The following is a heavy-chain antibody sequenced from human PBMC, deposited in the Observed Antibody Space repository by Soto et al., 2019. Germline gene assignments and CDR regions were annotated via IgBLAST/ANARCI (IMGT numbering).Heavy chain of an antibody. J-gene: IGHJ4*02. CDR1: GCSISSGDYY. CDR2: IYYSGST. Sequence: SETLSLTCPVSGCSISSGDYYWSWIRQPPGKGLEWIGYIYYSGSTYYNPSLKSRVTISVDTSKNQFSLKLSSVTAADTAVYYCAREGPIVVVPAAPRYFDYWGQGTLVTVSS. CDR3: AREGPIVVVPAAPRYFDY. D-gene: IGHD2-2*01. V-gene: IGHV4-30-4*01.